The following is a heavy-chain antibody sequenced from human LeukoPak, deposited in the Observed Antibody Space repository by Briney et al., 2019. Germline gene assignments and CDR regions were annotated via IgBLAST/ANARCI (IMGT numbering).Heavy chain of an antibody. J-gene: IGHJ4*02. CDR1: GFTFDDYS. CDR3: AKAFSFAATSCYFDV. Sequence: PGRSLRLSCAASGFTFDDYSMHWVRQAPGKGLEWVSSLNWNSGNIGYADSVKGRFTISRDNSKNSLYLQMNSLRTEDTALYYCAKAFSFAATSCYFDVWGQGTLVTVSS. D-gene: IGHD2-15*01. V-gene: IGHV3-9*01. CDR2: LNWNSGNI.